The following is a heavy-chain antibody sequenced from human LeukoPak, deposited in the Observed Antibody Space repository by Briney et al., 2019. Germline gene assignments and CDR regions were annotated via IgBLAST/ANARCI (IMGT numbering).Heavy chain of an antibody. V-gene: IGHV4-4*02. CDR1: GGSISSSNW. CDR3: ARDGRGPTRESLDY. J-gene: IGHJ4*02. D-gene: IGHD3-10*01. Sequence: SETLSLTCAVSGGSISSSNWWSWVRQPPGKGLEWIGEIYHSGSTNYNPSLKSRVTISVDKSKNQFSLKLSSVTAADTAVYYCARDGRGPTRESLDYWGQGTLATVSS. CDR2: IYHSGST.